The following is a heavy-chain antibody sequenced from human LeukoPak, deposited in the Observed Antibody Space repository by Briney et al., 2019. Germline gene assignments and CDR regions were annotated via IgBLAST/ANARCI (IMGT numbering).Heavy chain of an antibody. D-gene: IGHD4-17*01. CDR3: ARGYGAFGY. Sequence: GGSLRLSCAASGFTFRSFWMSWVGQAPGRGLEWVANIKQDGSEKYYVDSVKGRFTISRDNAKNSLYLQMNSLRAEDTAVYYCARGYGAFGYWGQGTLVTVSS. CDR1: GFTFRSFW. CDR2: IKQDGSEK. V-gene: IGHV3-7*04. J-gene: IGHJ4*02.